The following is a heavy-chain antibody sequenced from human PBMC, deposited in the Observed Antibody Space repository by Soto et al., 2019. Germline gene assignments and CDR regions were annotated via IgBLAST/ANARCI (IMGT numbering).Heavy chain of an antibody. Sequence: SETLSLTCAVYGGSFSGYYWSWIRQPPGKGLEWIGEINHSGSTNYNPSLKSRVTISVDTSKNQFSLKLSSVTAADTAVYYCARRVTMIVVDTTLDHFDYWGQGTLVTVS. CDR2: INHSGST. CDR1: GGSFSGYY. D-gene: IGHD3-22*01. V-gene: IGHV4-34*01. J-gene: IGHJ4*02. CDR3: ARRVTMIVVDTTLDHFDY.